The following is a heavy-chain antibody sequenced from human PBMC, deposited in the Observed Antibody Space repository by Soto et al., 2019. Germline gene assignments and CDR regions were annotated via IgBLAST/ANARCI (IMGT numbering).Heavy chain of an antibody. D-gene: IGHD4-4*01. CDR1: GGSIGSGAYY. Sequence: QVQLQESGPGLVTPSQTQSRTCCVSGGSIGSGAYYWSWIRQFPGKGLEWIGYIHHSAPTLYTAALKSRLAMSLDTSKNQFSLKLSSVTAADTALYYCARSNYADGYYYGMDVWGQGTTVSVS. J-gene: IGHJ6*02. V-gene: IGHV4-31*03. CDR3: ARSNYADGYYYGMDV. CDR2: IHHSAPT.